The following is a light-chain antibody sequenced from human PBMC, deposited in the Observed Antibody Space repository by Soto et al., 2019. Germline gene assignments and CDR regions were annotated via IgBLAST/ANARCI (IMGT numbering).Light chain of an antibody. CDR2: GAS. CDR3: QQYGNSLT. V-gene: IGKV3-20*01. CDR1: QSVTSRQ. Sequence: IVLSQSPRPLSFSPGERATLSCRASQSVTSRQLAWYQQKPGQPPRLLIYGASRRAPGIPERFSGSGSGTDFTLTISRLEPEDFAVYYCQQYGNSLTFGGGTKVDIK. J-gene: IGKJ4*01.